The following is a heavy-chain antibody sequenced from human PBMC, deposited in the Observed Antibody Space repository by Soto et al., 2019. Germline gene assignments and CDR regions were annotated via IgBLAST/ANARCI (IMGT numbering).Heavy chain of an antibody. J-gene: IGHJ4*02. V-gene: IGHV4-31*03. CDR3: ARASWAGALGPNY. CDR2: IYNSGST. Sequence: SSQTLSLTCTVSGGSISSGDYYWSWIRQHPGEGLEWIGYIYNSGSTYYNPSLKSRVTISIDTSKNQFSLRLSSVTAADTAVYYCARASWAGALGPNYWGQGTLVTVS. D-gene: IGHD3-10*01. CDR1: GGSISSGDYY.